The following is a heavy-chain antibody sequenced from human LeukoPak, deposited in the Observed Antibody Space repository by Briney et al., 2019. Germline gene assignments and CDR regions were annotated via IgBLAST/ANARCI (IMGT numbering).Heavy chain of an antibody. CDR1: GYSFTSYW. J-gene: IGHJ4*02. V-gene: IGHV5-51*01. CDR3: AAGGGY. D-gene: IGHD3-16*01. CDR2: SRPGDSYI. Sequence: GGSLKISCKGSGYSFTSYWIGWVRQMPGKGLEWMVISRPGDSYIEYSPSFQGHVTISVDKSINTAYLQWSSLKASDSAFYYCAAGGGYWGRGTLVTVSS.